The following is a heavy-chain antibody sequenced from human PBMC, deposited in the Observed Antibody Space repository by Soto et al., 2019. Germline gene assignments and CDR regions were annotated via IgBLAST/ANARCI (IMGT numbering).Heavy chain of an antibody. Sequence: GGSLRLSCAASGFTFSSYGMHWVRQAPGKGLEWVAVIWYDGSNKYYADSVKGRFTISRDNSKNTLYLQMNSLRAEDTAVYYCARDEATLGVDYWGQGTLVTVSS. J-gene: IGHJ4*02. V-gene: IGHV3-33*01. CDR1: GFTFSSYG. D-gene: IGHD1-26*01. CDR3: ARDEATLGVDY. CDR2: IWYDGSNK.